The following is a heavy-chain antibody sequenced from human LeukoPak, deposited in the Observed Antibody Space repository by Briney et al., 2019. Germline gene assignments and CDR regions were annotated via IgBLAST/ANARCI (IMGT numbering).Heavy chain of an antibody. V-gene: IGHV1-2*06. D-gene: IGHD2-2*01. CDR3: ARDYCSSTSCLFDY. CDR1: GYTFTGYH. J-gene: IGHJ4*02. CDR2: INPNTGGT. Sequence: ASVKVSCKASGYTFTGYHMHWVRQAPGQGLEWMGRINPNTGGTDYAQKFQGRVTMTRDTSISTAYMDLSRLRSDDTAVYYCARDYCSSTSCLFDYWGQGTLVTVSS.